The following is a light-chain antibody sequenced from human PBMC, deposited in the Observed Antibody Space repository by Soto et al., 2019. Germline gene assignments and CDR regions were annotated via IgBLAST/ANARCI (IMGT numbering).Light chain of an antibody. V-gene: IGLV2-8*01. J-gene: IGLJ2*01. CDR2: EVS. CDR1: SSDVGGYNY. Sequence: QSALTQPPSASGSPGQSVTISCTGTSSDVGGYNYVSWYQQHPGKAPKLMIYEVSKRPSGVPDGFSGSKSGNTASLTVSGLQAEDEADYYCSSYAGRTVVFGGGTKLTVL. CDR3: SSYAGRTVV.